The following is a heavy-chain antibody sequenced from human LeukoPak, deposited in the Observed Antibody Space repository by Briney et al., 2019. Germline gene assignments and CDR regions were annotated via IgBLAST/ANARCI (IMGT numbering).Heavy chain of an antibody. Sequence: SGGSLRLSCAASGFTFSSYWMNWARQAPGKGLEWVARIVSETVGGRTDYAASVKGRFTISRDDSKGTLFLQMSSLKIEDTAVYYCATSITTPGAFDIWGQGVLVTVSS. D-gene: IGHD1-1*01. J-gene: IGHJ4*02. V-gene: IGHV3-15*04. CDR2: IVSETVGGRT. CDR1: GFTFSSYW. CDR3: ATSITTPGAFDI.